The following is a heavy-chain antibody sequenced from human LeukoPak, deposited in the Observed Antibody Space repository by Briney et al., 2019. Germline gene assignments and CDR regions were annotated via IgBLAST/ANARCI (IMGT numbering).Heavy chain of an antibody. D-gene: IGHD2-15*01. CDR2: TYRSGRT. V-gene: IGHV4-38-2*02. J-gene: IGHJ4*02. Sequence: SETLSLTCTVSGYSISTGFYWGWIRQSPGKGLEGIGATYRSGRTFSNPSLKSRVLMSTDTSKNQFSLKLTSVTAADTAVYFCARTPMYCSGDDCYSGLFDFWGQGTLVTVSS. CDR3: ARTPMYCSGDDCYSGLFDF. CDR1: GYSISTGFY.